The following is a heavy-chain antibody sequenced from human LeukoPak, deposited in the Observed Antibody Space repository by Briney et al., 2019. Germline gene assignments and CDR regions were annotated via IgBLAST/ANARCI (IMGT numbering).Heavy chain of an antibody. CDR3: ARGDSSGWIYYYGMDV. D-gene: IGHD6-19*01. CDR1: GFSFRTYA. J-gene: IGHJ6*04. V-gene: IGHV3-30*04. Sequence: PGRSLRLSCAASGFSFRTYAIHWVRQAPGKGLEWVAGISFDGSNNYYADSEKGRFTISRDNSRDTLYLQMTSLRPDDTAVYYCARGDSSGWIYYYGMDVWGKGTTVTVSS. CDR2: ISFDGSNN.